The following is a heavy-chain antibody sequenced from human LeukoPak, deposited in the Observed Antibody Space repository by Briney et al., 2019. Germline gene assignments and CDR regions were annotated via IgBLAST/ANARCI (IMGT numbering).Heavy chain of an antibody. V-gene: IGHV4-30-4*08. CDR2: ISYSGTP. CDR1: GGSINTANYY. D-gene: IGHD4-17*01. J-gene: IGHJ4*02. Sequence: SQTLSLTCNVSGGSINTANYYWTWIRQPPGKGLEWIGYISYSGTPYYNPSLNSRVTISLDTCKNQFSLILNSVTAADTAMYYCARDRYGDFEDYWGQGTLVTVSS. CDR3: ARDRYGDFEDY.